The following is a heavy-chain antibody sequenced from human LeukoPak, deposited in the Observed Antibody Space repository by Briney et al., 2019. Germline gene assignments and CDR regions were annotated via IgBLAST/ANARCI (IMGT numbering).Heavy chain of an antibody. Sequence: SGTLSLTCTVSGGSISSGDLYWSWLRQPPGKGLEWLGYIYYSGSTYYNPSLKSRVTISVDTSKNQFSLKLSSVTAADTAVYYCARESLDYYDSSANWGQGTLVSVSS. CDR1: GGSISSGDLY. V-gene: IGHV4-30-4*01. CDR2: IYYSGST. CDR3: ARESLDYYDSSAN. D-gene: IGHD3-22*01. J-gene: IGHJ1*01.